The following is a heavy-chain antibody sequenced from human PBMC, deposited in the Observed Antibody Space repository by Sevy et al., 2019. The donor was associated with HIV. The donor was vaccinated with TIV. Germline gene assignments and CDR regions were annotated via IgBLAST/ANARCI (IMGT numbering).Heavy chain of an antibody. CDR1: GGSISSYY. J-gene: IGHJ6*02. CDR3: ARELISGRYYGMDV. D-gene: IGHD6-19*01. Sequence: SETLALTCTVSGGSISSYYWNWIRQSPGKGLEWIGYIYHTGSTNYNPSLKSRVTISVDTSKNQFSLKLTSVTAADTAVYYCARELISGRYYGMDVWGQGTTVTVSS. V-gene: IGHV4-59*01. CDR2: IYHTGST.